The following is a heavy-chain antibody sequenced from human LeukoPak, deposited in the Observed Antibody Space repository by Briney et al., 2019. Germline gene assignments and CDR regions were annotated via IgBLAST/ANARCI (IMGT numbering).Heavy chain of an antibody. CDR2: ISGSGGST. D-gene: IGHD6-19*01. J-gene: IGHJ5*02. Sequence: GGSLRLSCAASGFTFGTYAMSWVRQAPGKGLEWISAISGSGGSTYYADSVKGRFTISRDNSKNTLYLQMNSLRAEDTAVYYCAKIPYSSGWVQNWFDPWGQGALVTVSS. CDR1: GFTFGTYA. V-gene: IGHV3-23*01. CDR3: AKIPYSSGWVQNWFDP.